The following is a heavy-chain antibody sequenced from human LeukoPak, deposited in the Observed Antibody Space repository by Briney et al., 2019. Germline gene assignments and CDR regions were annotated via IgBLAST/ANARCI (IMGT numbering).Heavy chain of an antibody. Sequence: ASVKVSCKASGYTLTSYDINWVRQATGQGLEWMGWMNPNSGNTGYAQKFQGRVTMTRNTSISTAYMELSSLRSEDTAVYYCARGLYDSSGYYYDIWGQGTMVTVSS. D-gene: IGHD3-22*01. CDR1: GYTLTSYD. CDR2: MNPNSGNT. V-gene: IGHV1-8*01. J-gene: IGHJ3*02. CDR3: ARGLYDSSGYYYDI.